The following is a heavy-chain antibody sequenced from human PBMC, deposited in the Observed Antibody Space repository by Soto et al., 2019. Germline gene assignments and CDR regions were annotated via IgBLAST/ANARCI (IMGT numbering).Heavy chain of an antibody. Sequence: QVQLQQSGPGLVKPSQTLSLTCAISGDSVSSNSAAWNWIRQSPSRGLEWLGRTYYRAKWYNDYALSVKSRITVNPDTSKNQFSLQLNSVTPEDTAVYYCASAQSTWGSTWYFDYWAQGTLVTVSS. CDR3: ASAQSTWGSTWYFDY. CDR1: GDSVSSNSAA. D-gene: IGHD6-13*01. V-gene: IGHV6-1*01. J-gene: IGHJ4*02. CDR2: TYYRAKWYN.